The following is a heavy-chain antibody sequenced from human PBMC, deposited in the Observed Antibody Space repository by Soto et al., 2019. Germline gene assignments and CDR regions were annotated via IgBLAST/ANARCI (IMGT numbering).Heavy chain of an antibody. CDR3: AKERGYSYALDS. V-gene: IGHV3-21*01. J-gene: IGHJ4*02. CDR1: GFSFTSYT. Sequence: PGGSLRLSCAASGFSFTSYTMTWVRQAPGKGLEWLSSITGGSDYIYYAGSVKGRFTISRDNAKSSLFLKMNSLRVEDTAVYYCAKERGYSYALDSWGQGTMVTVYS. D-gene: IGHD5-18*01. CDR2: ITGGSDYI.